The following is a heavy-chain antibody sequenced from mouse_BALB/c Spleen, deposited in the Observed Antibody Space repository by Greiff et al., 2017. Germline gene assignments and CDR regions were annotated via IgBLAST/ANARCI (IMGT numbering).Heavy chain of an antibody. V-gene: IGHV1S22*01. J-gene: IGHJ2*01. CDR3: TRASYFDC. Sequence: LQQPGSELVRPGASVKPSCKASGYTFTSYWMHWVKQRPGQGLEWIGNIYPGSGSTNYDEKFKSKATLTVDTSSSTAYMQLSSLTSEDSAVYYCTRASYFDCWGQGTTLTVSS. CDR2: IYPGSGST. CDR1: GYTFTSYW.